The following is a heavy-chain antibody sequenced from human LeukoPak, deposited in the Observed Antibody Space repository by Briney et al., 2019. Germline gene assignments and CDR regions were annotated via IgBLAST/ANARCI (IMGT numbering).Heavy chain of an antibody. CDR2: ISGSGGST. Sequence: GGSLRLSCAAFGFTFSSYAMSWVRQAPGKGLEWVSAISGSGGSTYYADSVKGRFTISRDNAKNSLYLQMNSLRAEDTAVYYCAREGGSGSYYNSYYFDYWGQGTLVTVSS. J-gene: IGHJ4*02. D-gene: IGHD3-10*01. CDR1: GFTFSSYA. V-gene: IGHV3-23*01. CDR3: AREGGSGSYYNSYYFDY.